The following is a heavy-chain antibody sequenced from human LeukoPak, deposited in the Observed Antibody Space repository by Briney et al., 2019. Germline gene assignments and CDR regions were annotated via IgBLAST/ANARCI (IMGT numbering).Heavy chain of an antibody. CDR1: GFTFSSYT. CDR2: ITRSSSYI. V-gene: IGHV3-21*01. D-gene: IGHD4-17*01. CDR3: ARGGYGDSPGMDV. Sequence: PGGSLRLSCAASGFTFSSYTMNWVRQAPGKGLEWVSSITRSSSYIYYADSVKGRFTISRDNSKNTLYLQMNSLRAEDTAVYYCARGGYGDSPGMDVWGQGPTVTVSS. J-gene: IGHJ6*02.